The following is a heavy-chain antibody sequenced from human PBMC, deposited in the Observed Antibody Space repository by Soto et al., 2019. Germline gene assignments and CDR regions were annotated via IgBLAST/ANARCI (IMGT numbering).Heavy chain of an antibody. J-gene: IGHJ4*02. Sequence: GGSLSLSCAASGFPFRNAWRSWVRRAPGKGLEWVGRIKSKTDGGTTDYAAPVKGRFTISRDDSKNTLYLQMNSLKTEDTAVYYCTTGPWLTSNYWGQGTLVTVSS. CDR2: IKSKTDGGTT. D-gene: IGHD3-9*01. CDR1: GFPFRNAW. V-gene: IGHV3-15*01. CDR3: TTGPWLTSNY.